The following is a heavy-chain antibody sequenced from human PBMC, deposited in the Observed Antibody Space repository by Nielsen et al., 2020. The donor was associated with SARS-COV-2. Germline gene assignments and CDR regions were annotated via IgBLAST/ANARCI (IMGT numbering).Heavy chain of an antibody. Sequence: ASVKVSCKASGYTFTSYDINWVRQATGQGLEWMGWMNPNSGNTGYAQKFQGRVTMTRNTSISTAYMELSSLRSEDTAVYYCARGDIVVVPAANPDGHYYYGMDVWGQGTTVTVSS. CDR3: ARGDIVVVPAANPDGHYYYGMDV. D-gene: IGHD2-2*01. CDR1: GYTFTSYD. J-gene: IGHJ6*02. CDR2: MNPNSGNT. V-gene: IGHV1-8*01.